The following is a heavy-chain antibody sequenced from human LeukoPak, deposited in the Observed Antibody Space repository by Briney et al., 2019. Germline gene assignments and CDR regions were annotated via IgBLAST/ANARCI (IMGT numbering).Heavy chain of an antibody. CDR1: GFTFLDHT. CDR3: AKEYYEFWSGYSHDY. V-gene: IGHV3-43*01. Sequence: GGSLRLSCAASGFTFLDHTMHSVRRAPGNGLDWVSLISWDGDSTYYADSVKGRFTISRDNSKNTLYLQMTSVRAEDTAVYYCAKEYYEFWSGYSHDYWGQGTLVTVSS. D-gene: IGHD3-3*01. CDR2: ISWDGDST. J-gene: IGHJ4*02.